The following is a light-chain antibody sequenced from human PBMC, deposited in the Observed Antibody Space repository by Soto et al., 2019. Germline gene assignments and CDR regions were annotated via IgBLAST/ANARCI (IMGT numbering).Light chain of an antibody. CDR1: SRDVGGYNW. CDR2: EVS. J-gene: IGLJ2*01. V-gene: IGLV2-8*01. Sequence: QSVLTQPPSASGSPGQSVTISCTGTSRDVGGYNWVSWYQQLPGKAPKFMIYEVSRRPSGVPDRFSGSKSGNTASLTISGLQTDDEGDYYCASYAGSNNPVIFGGGTRLTVL. CDR3: ASYAGSNNPVI.